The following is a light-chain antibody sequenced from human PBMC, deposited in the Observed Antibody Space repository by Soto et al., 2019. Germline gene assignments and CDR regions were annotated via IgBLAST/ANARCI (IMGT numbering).Light chain of an antibody. CDR3: QQYNDWPLT. CDR2: DIS. CDR1: QSVSSN. V-gene: IGKV3D-15*01. J-gene: IGKJ4*01. Sequence: EIVMMQSPATLSVSPGERATLSCRASQSVSSNLAWYQQKPGQAPSLLIYDISARATGIPTRFSGSGSGTEFTLTISSLQSEDFAVYYCQQYNDWPLTFGGGTKVEIK.